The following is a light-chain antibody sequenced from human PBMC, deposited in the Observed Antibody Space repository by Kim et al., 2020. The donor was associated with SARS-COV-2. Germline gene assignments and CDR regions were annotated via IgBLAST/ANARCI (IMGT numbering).Light chain of an antibody. Sequence: EIVMTQSPGTLSVSPGESATLSCRASQTVNNNLAWYQQKPGQAPRLLISGASTRATGVPARFSGSGSETEFTLTISSLQSEDFGIYYCQQYANWPTFGQGTRLEIK. V-gene: IGKV3-15*01. CDR1: QTVNNN. CDR2: GAS. CDR3: QQYANWPT. J-gene: IGKJ5*01.